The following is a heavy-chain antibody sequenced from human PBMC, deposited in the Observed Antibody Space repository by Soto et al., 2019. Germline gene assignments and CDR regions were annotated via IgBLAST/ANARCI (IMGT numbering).Heavy chain of an antibody. D-gene: IGHD6-13*01. V-gene: IGHV1-46*01. CDR2: IDPSGGST. CDR1: GYTFTTYY. Sequence: ASVKVSCKASGYTFTTYYTHWVRQAPGQGLEWMGIIDPSGGSTTYAQKFQGRVTMTRDTSTSTAYMELSSLRSEDTAVYYCAGGRGSSWYYFDYWGQGTQVTVSS. J-gene: IGHJ4*02. CDR3: AGGRGSSWYYFDY.